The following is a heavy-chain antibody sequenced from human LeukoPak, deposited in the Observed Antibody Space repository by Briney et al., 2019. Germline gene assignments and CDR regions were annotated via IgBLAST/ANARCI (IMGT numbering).Heavy chain of an antibody. CDR2: ISAYNGNT. CDR3: ARNPRGVLWFGELFFYYYMDV. CDR1: GYTFTSYG. D-gene: IGHD3-10*01. J-gene: IGHJ6*03. V-gene: IGHV1-18*01. Sequence: ASVKVSCNASGYTFTSYGISWVRQAPGQGLEWMGWISAYNGNTNYAQKLQGRVTMTTDTSTSTAYMELRSLRSDDTAVYYCARNPRGVLWFGELFFYYYMDVWGKGTTVTVSS.